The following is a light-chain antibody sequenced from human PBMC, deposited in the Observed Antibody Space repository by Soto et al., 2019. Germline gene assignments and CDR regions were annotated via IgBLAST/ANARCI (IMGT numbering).Light chain of an antibody. CDR1: SSDIGIYKY. J-gene: IGLJ2*01. CDR3: CSYAGSSTFDVV. V-gene: IGLV2-23*03. Sequence: QSALTQPASVSGSPGQSIAISCTGSSSDIGIYKYVSWYQQHPGKVPKLIIYEGSKRPSGVSNRFSGSKSGNTASLTISGLQAEDEADYYCCSYAGSSTFDVVFGGGTQLTVL. CDR2: EGS.